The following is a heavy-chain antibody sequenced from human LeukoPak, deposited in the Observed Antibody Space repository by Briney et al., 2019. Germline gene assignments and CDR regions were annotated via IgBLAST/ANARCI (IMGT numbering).Heavy chain of an antibody. Sequence: SETLSLTCAVYGGSFSGYYWSWIRQPPGKGLEWIGEINHSGSTNYNPSLKSRVTISVDTSKNQFSLKLSSATAADTAVYYCARGGAVVAVAGRDFDYWGQGTLVTVSS. V-gene: IGHV4-34*01. CDR1: GGSFSGYY. CDR2: INHSGST. CDR3: ARGGAVVAVAGRDFDY. J-gene: IGHJ4*02. D-gene: IGHD6-19*01.